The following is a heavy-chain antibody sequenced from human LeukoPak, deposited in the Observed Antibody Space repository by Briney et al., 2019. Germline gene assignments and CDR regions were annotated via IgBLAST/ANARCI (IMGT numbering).Heavy chain of an antibody. D-gene: IGHD3-16*01. CDR3: SRGGPFGGY. J-gene: IGHJ4*02. CDR2: IYYSGST. V-gene: IGHV4-59*01. Sequence: SETLSLTCTVSGGSISSYYWSWIRQPPGKGLEWIGYIYYSGSTNYNPSLKSRVTISVDTSKNQFSLKLSSVTAADTAVYYCSRGGPFGGYWGQGTLVTVSS. CDR1: GGSISSYY.